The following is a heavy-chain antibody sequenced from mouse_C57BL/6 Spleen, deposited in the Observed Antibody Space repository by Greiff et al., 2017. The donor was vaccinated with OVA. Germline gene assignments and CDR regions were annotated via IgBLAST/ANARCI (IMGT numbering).Heavy chain of an antibody. J-gene: IGHJ3*01. CDR2: IDPSDSYT. V-gene: IGHV1-69*01. CDR3: ARWGGPGFAD. Sequence: QVQLQQPGAELVMPGASVKLSCKASGYTFTSYWMHWVKQRPGHGLEWIGEIDPSDSYTNYNQKFKGKSTLTVDKSSSPAYMQLSSMTSEDSAVYYCARWGGPGFADWGEGTLVTVSA. CDR1: GYTFTSYW.